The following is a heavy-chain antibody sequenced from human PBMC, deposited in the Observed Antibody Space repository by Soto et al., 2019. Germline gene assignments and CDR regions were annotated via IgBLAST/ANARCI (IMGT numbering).Heavy chain of an antibody. CDR1: GFTVSSNY. D-gene: IGHD3-3*02. V-gene: IGHV3-53*04. CDR2: IYSGGST. Sequence: GGSLRLSCAASGFTVSSNYMSWVRQAPGKGLEWVSVIYSGGSTYYADSVKGRFTISRHNSKNTLYLQMNSLRAEDTAVYYCAREGSHFWSGYYDYYYYMDVWGKGTTVTVSS. J-gene: IGHJ6*03. CDR3: AREGSHFWSGYYDYYYYMDV.